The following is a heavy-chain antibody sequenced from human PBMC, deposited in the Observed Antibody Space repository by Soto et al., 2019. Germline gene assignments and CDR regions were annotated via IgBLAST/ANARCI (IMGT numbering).Heavy chain of an antibody. D-gene: IGHD2-2*02. V-gene: IGHV3-23*01. J-gene: IGHJ4*02. CDR3: AKGVEFLGVPAAIK. CDR1: GFTFSSYA. Sequence: PGGSLRLSCAASGFTFSSYAMSWVRQAPGKGLEWVSAISGSGGSTYYADSVKGRFTISRDNSKNTLYLQMNSLRAEDTAVYYCAKGVEFLGVPAAIKWGQGTLVTVSS. CDR2: ISGSGGST.